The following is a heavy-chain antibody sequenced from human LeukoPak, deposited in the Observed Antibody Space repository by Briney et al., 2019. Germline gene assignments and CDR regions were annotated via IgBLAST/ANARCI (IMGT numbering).Heavy chain of an antibody. D-gene: IGHD3-16*01. J-gene: IGHJ3*02. Sequence: ASVKVSCKASGYTFTNYGISWVRQAPGQGLEWMGWISAYNGNTNYAQKLQGRVTMTTDTSTSTAYMELRSLRSDDTAVYYCARNGSPGGFQVGAFDIWGQGTMVTVSS. CDR3: ARNGSPGGFQVGAFDI. CDR1: GYTFTNYG. V-gene: IGHV1-18*01. CDR2: ISAYNGNT.